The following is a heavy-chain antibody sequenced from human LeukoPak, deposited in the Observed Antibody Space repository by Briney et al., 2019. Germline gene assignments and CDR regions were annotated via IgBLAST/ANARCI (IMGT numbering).Heavy chain of an antibody. CDR3: ARESYYDILTGRTLRGWFDP. D-gene: IGHD3-9*01. CDR1: GFTFSSYW. V-gene: IGHV3-7*01. J-gene: IGHJ5*02. Sequence: PGGSLRLSCAASGFTFSSYWMSWVRQAPGKGLEWVANIKQDGSEKYYADSVKGRFTISRDNSKNTLYLQMNSLRAEDTAVYYCARESYYDILTGRTLRGWFDPWGQGTLVTVSS. CDR2: IKQDGSEK.